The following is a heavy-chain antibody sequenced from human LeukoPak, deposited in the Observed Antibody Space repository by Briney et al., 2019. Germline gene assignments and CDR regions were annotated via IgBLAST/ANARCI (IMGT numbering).Heavy chain of an antibody. Sequence: ASVKVSCKASGGTFSSYAISWVRQAPGQGLEWMGGIIPIFGTANYAQKFQGRVTITADNSTSTAYMELSSLRSEDTAVYYCARGRAVAGAEYFQHWGQGTLVTVSS. V-gene: IGHV1-69*06. D-gene: IGHD6-19*01. J-gene: IGHJ1*01. CDR3: ARGRAVAGAEYFQH. CDR2: IIPIFGTA. CDR1: GGTFSSYA.